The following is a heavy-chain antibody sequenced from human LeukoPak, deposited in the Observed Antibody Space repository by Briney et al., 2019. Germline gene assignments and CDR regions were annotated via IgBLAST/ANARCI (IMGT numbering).Heavy chain of an antibody. CDR2: IIPIFGTA. CDR1: GGTFSSYA. CDR3: ARDKCSSGCSPGDY. V-gene: IGHV1-69*13. D-gene: IGHD6-19*01. J-gene: IGHJ4*02. Sequence: GASVKVSCKASGGTFSSYAISWVRQAPGQGLEWMGGIIPIFGTANYAQKFQGRVTITADESTSTAYMELSSLRSEDTAVYYCARDKCSSGCSPGDYWGQRTLVTVSS.